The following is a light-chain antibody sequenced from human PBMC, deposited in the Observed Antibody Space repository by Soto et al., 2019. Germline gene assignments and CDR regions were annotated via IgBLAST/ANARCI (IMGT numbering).Light chain of an antibody. J-gene: IGKJ1*01. Sequence: DIQMTQSPSTLSASVGDRVTITCRASQSNSSWLAWYQQKPGKAPKLLIYRASSLESGVPSRFSGSGSGTEFTLTISSLQPDDFATYYCQQYNNYWTFGQGTTVEIK. CDR3: QQYNNYWT. CDR2: RAS. V-gene: IGKV1-5*03. CDR1: QSNSSW.